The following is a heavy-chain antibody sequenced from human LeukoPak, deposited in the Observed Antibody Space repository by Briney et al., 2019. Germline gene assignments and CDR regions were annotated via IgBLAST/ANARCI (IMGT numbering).Heavy chain of an antibody. J-gene: IGHJ4*02. CDR2: ISVSGGST. V-gene: IGHV3-23*01. CDR1: GFTFSTYA. Sequence: GGSLRLSCAASGFTFSTYALSWVRQAPEKGLEWVSGISVSGGSTYYADSVKGRFTISRDNAKNSLYLQMNSLRAEDTAVYYCARDARQYSGYDPYYFDYWGQGTLVTVSS. D-gene: IGHD5-12*01. CDR3: ARDARQYSGYDPYYFDY.